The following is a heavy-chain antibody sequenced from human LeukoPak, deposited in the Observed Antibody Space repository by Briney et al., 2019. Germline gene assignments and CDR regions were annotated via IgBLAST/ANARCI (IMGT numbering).Heavy chain of an antibody. CDR3: AKEAQGCSITSCYFDS. D-gene: IGHD2-2*01. J-gene: IGHJ4*02. CDR2: IRYDGSNK. CDR1: GFTFSSYG. V-gene: IGHV3-30*02. Sequence: GGSLRLSCAASGFTFSSYGMHWVRQAPGKGLEWVAFIRYDGSNKYYADSVKGRFTISRDNSKNTLYLQMNSLRAEDTAVYYCAKEAQGCSITSCYFDSWGQGTLVTVPS.